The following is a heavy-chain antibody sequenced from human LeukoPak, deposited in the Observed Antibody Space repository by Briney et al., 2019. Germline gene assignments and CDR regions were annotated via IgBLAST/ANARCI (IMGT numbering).Heavy chain of an antibody. CDR2: ICGSGGST. D-gene: IGHD3-22*01. V-gene: IGHV3-23*01. CDR1: GFTFSSYA. CDR3: ARDRPNYYGSDGHYYRRDGDY. J-gene: IGHJ4*02. Sequence: PGGSLRLSCAASGFTFSSYAMSWVRQAPGKGLEWVSAICGSGGSTYYADSVKGRFTITRDNSENTLYLQMHSLRAEDTAVYYCARDRPNYYGSDGHYYRRDGDYWGRGTLVSVSS.